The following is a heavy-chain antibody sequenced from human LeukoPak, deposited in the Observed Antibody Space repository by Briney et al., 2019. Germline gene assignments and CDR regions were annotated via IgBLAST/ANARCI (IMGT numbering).Heavy chain of an antibody. CDR3: AKDLYGDYVKGWFDP. V-gene: IGHV3-9*01. J-gene: IGHJ5*02. Sequence: GGSLRLSCAASGFTFKNYVMHWVRQAPGKGLEWVSGISWNSENIDYADSVKSRFTISRDNAKNSLYLQMNSLRAEDTAVYYCAKDLYGDYVKGWFDPWGQGTLVTVSS. CDR1: GFTFKNYV. CDR2: ISWNSENI. D-gene: IGHD4-17*01.